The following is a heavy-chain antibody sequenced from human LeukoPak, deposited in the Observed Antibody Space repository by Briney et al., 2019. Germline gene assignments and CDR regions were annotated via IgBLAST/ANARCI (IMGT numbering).Heavy chain of an antibody. V-gene: IGHV4-61*01. CDR3: ARVASGYDVFDI. CDR1: GGSVSSGSSY. Sequence: KPSQTLSLTCTLSGGSVSSGSSYWSWIRQPPGKGLEWFGYIYYSGSTNYNPSLKSRVTILVDTSKNQFSLKLSSVTAADTAVFYRARVASGYDVFDIWGQGTMVTVSS. J-gene: IGHJ3*02. CDR2: IYYSGST. D-gene: IGHD3-3*01.